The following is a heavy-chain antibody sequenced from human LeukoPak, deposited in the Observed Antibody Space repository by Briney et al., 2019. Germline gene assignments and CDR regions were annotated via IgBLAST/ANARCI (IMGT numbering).Heavy chain of an antibody. CDR1: GGSMSSYY. Sequence: SETLSLTCSVSGGSMSSYYWSWIRQSPGKGLEWIGYIYHSGSTDYNSSLKSRVTISEDTSKKQFSLKVSSVTAADTAVYYCARDLGESPDYYYYMDVWGKGTTVTVSS. CDR2: IYHSGST. J-gene: IGHJ6*03. CDR3: ARDLGESPDYYYYMDV. D-gene: IGHD2-21*01. V-gene: IGHV4-59*01.